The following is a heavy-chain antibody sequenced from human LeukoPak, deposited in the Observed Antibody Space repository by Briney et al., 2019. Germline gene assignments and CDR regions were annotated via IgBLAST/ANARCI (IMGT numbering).Heavy chain of an antibody. Sequence: PGGSLRLSCAASGFTFSTYWIHWVRQAPGKGLEWVSGISASGGSTYYADSVKGRFTISRDNSKNMVWLQINSPTAEDTATYYCAKDGNWARFEDWGQGTLVTVSS. V-gene: IGHV3-23*01. CDR1: GFTFSTYW. CDR2: ISASGGST. J-gene: IGHJ4*02. D-gene: IGHD7-27*01. CDR3: AKDGNWARFED.